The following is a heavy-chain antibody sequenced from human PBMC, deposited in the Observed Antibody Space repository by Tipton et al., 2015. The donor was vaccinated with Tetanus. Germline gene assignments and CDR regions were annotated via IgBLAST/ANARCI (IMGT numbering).Heavy chain of an antibody. V-gene: IGHV4-61*08. Sequence: TLSLTCNVTGALLTTGGYSWGWIRQPPGKGLEWIGYIYYSGSTNYNPSLKSRVTISVDTSKNQFSLKLSSVTAADTAVYYCARGAYSYDSSGYYYLLDPWGQGTLVTVSS. D-gene: IGHD3-22*01. CDR2: IYYSGST. CDR3: ARGAYSYDSSGYYYLLDP. J-gene: IGHJ5*02. CDR1: GALLTTGGYS.